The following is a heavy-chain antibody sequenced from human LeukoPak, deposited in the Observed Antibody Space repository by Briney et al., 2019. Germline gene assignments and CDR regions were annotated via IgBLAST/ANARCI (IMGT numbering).Heavy chain of an antibody. CDR3: ARAAPEIDYSFPGGMDV. Sequence: GGSLRLSCAASGFTFSSYAMHWVRQAPGKGLEWVAVISYDGSNKYYADSVKGRFTISRDNSKNTLYLQKNSLRAEDTAVYYCARAAPEIDYSFPGGMDVWGQGTTVTVSS. CDR2: ISYDGSNK. J-gene: IGHJ6*02. CDR1: GFTFSSYA. V-gene: IGHV3-30-3*01. D-gene: IGHD4-11*01.